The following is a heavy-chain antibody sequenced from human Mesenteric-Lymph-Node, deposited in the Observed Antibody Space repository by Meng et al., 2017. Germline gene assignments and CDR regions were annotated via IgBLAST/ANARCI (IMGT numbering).Heavy chain of an antibody. CDR2: ISHSGNA. D-gene: IGHD3-16*02. CDR1: GGSISSNSY. Sequence: QVQLQGSGPGLVEPSGTLSLTCAVSGGSISSNSYWSWVRQPPGKGLEWIGQISHSGNAYYNPSLKSRLTMSVDTSKNQFSLKLTSVTAADTAVYYCARGLMITFGGVIVGHPWGQGTLVTVSS. CDR3: ARGLMITFGGVIVGHP. V-gene: IGHV4-4*02. J-gene: IGHJ5*02.